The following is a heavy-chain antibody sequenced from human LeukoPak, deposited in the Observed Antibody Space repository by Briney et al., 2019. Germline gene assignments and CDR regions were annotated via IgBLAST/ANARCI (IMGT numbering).Heavy chain of an antibody. CDR3: ARETTIFGVVIIPFDY. CDR1: GFTFSSYA. J-gene: IGHJ4*02. V-gene: IGHV3-23*01. D-gene: IGHD3-3*01. Sequence: PGGSLRLSCAASGFTFSSYAMSWVRQAPGKGLEWVSAISGSGGSTYYADSVKGRFTISRDNSKNTLYLQMNGLRAEDTAVYYCARETTIFGVVIIPFDYWGQGTLVTVSS. CDR2: ISGSGGST.